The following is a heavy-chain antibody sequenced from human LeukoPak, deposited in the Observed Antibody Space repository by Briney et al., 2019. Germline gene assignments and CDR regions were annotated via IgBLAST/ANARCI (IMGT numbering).Heavy chain of an antibody. D-gene: IGHD3-10*01. Sequence: SSETLSLTCTVSGGSISSGSYYWSWIRQPAGKGLEWIGRIYTSGSTNYNPSLKSRVTISVDTSKNQFSLKLSSVTAADTAVYYCARGGVIVNLYYFDYWGQGTLVTVSS. CDR2: IYTSGST. J-gene: IGHJ4*02. CDR3: ARGGVIVNLYYFDY. V-gene: IGHV4-61*02. CDR1: GGSISSGSYY.